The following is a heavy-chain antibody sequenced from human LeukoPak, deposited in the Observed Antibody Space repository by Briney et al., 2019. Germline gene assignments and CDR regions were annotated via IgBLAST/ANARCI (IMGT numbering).Heavy chain of an antibody. CDR2: IYSGGST. V-gene: IGHV3-53*01. Sequence: GGSLRLSCAASGFTVSSNYMSWVRQAPGKGLEWVSVIYSGGSTYYADSVKGRFTISRDNSKNTLYLQMNSLRAEDTAEYYCARDWPHYYYYGMDVWGQGTTVTVSS. CDR1: GFTVSSNY. CDR3: ARDWPHYYYYGMDV. J-gene: IGHJ6*02.